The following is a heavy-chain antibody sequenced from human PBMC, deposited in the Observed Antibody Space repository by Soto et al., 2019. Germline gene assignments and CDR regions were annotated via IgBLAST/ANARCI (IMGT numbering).Heavy chain of an antibody. J-gene: IGHJ4*02. CDR2: IIPFLGVA. Sequence: QVHLVQSGAEVKKPGSSVKVSCKASGGTFSPYTINWVRQAPGQGLEWMGRIIPFLGVANHAQKFQDRVTITADKPPSTANLDIRSRRTEVTASYYCTRDWDSSVCTRQFAGHCGQGTLVTVTS. V-gene: IGHV1-69*08. D-gene: IGHD2-8*01. CDR1: GGTFSPYT. CDR3: TRDWDSSVCTRQFAGH.